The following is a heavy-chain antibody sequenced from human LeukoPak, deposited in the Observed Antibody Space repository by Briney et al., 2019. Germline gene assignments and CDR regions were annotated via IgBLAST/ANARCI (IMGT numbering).Heavy chain of an antibody. Sequence: PSETLSLTCTVSGGSISSSSYYWGWIRQPPGKGLEWIGSIYYSGTTYYNPSLNSRVTISVDTSKNQFSLKLSSVTAADTAVYYCARQEYYDSSGYYWGQGTLVTVSS. CDR3: ARQEYYDSSGYY. CDR2: IYYSGTT. V-gene: IGHV4-39*01. D-gene: IGHD3-22*01. CDR1: GGSISSSSYY. J-gene: IGHJ4*02.